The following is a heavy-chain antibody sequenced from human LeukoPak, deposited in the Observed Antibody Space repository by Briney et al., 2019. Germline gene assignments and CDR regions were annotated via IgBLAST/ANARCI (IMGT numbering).Heavy chain of an antibody. CDR1: GFTFSSYG. J-gene: IGHJ6*02. Sequence: PGGSLRLSCAASGFTFSSYGMSWVRQAPGKGLEWVSAISGSGGSTYYADSVKGRFTISRDNSKNTLYLQMNSLRAEDTAVYYCAKESTGTSLYYYYYGMDVWGQGITVTVSS. CDR2: ISGSGGST. V-gene: IGHV3-23*01. D-gene: IGHD1-1*01. CDR3: AKESTGTSLYYYYYGMDV.